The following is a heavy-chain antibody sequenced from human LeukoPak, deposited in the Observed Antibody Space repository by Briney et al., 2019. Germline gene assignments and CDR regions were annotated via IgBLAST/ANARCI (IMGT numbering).Heavy chain of an antibody. V-gene: IGHV1-18*01. CDR1: GYTFTTYG. D-gene: IGHD6-19*01. CDR3: ARLPADTAGWCFDY. Sequence: ASVKVSCKASGYTFTTYGINWMRQAPGQGLEWMGWISAYNGNTNYAQKLQGRVTMTTDTSTSTAYMELRSLRSDDTAVYYCARLPADTAGWCFDYWGQGTLVTVSS. J-gene: IGHJ4*02. CDR2: ISAYNGNT.